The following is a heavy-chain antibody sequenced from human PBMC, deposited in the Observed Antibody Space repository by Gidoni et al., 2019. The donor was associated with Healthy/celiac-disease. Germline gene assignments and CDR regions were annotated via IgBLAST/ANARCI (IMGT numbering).Heavy chain of an antibody. CDR3: ARDKNDYGDYDSFWFDP. CDR2: LRNDGSNK. Sequence: QVQLVESGGGVGQPGRSLGPPCPAAGVTSSSDGMHCVRQAPGKGLQWVAVLRNDGSNKYYANSVKGRFTISRDNSKNTLYLQMNSLRAEDTAVYYCARDKNDYGDYDSFWFDPWGQGTLVTVSS. V-gene: IGHV3-33*08. CDR1: GVTSSSDG. J-gene: IGHJ5*02. D-gene: IGHD4-17*01.